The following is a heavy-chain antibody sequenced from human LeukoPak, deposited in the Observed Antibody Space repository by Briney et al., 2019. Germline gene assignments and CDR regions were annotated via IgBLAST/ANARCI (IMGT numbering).Heavy chain of an antibody. CDR2: ISGSGGST. Sequence: GGSLRLSCTASGFTFDNYAMIWVRQASGKGLEWVSAISGSGGSTYYADSVKGRFTISRDNSKNTLYLQMNSLRAEDTAVYYCANLQHDYSNYVGSFDYWGQGTLVTVSS. CDR3: ANLQHDYSNYVGSFDY. CDR1: GFTFDNYA. J-gene: IGHJ4*02. V-gene: IGHV3-23*01. D-gene: IGHD4-11*01.